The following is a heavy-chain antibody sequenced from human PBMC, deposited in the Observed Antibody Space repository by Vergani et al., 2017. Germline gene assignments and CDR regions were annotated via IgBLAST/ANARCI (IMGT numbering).Heavy chain of an antibody. CDR3: ARDAAQDPGGSSILFDY. J-gene: IGHJ4*02. CDR1: GLTFSSYW. D-gene: IGHD3-16*01. CDR2: IKQDGSEN. V-gene: IGHV3-7*01. Sequence: EVQLGEPGGGLVQPGGSLRLSCAASGLTFSSYWMSWVRQAPGKGLEWVANIKQDGSENYYVASVKGRFTISRDNAKNSLYLQMNSLRAEDTAVYYCARDAAQDPGGSSILFDYWGQGTLVTVSS.